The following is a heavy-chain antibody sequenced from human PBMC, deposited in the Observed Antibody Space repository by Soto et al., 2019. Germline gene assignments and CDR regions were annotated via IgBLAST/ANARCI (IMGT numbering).Heavy chain of an antibody. J-gene: IGHJ4*02. CDR3: AKEGSGSHLSYDY. CDR2: VSYDGTTT. D-gene: IGHD1-26*01. CDR1: GFSFGSHG. Sequence: QVQLVESGGGVVQPGRSLRLSCAAAGFSFGSHGMQWVRQAPGKGLEWVAVVSYDGTTTYYADSVKCRFTISRANSKNTMYLQMDSLRIDDTAGYLCAKEGSGSHLSYDYWGLGTLVTVSS. V-gene: IGHV3-30*18.